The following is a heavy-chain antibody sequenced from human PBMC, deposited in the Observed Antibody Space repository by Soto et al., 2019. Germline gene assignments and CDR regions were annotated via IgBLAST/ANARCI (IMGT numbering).Heavy chain of an antibody. CDR3: ARAPTYYDFWSGYPPVDY. Sequence: QVQLQESGPGPVKPSETLSLTCTVSGGSVSSGSYYWSWIRQPPGKGLEWIGYIYYSGSTNYNPSLKSRVTISVDTSKNQFSLKLSSVTAADTAVYYCARAPTYYDFWSGYPPVDYWGQGTLVTVSS. CDR2: IYYSGST. J-gene: IGHJ4*02. CDR1: GGSVSSGSYY. D-gene: IGHD3-3*01. V-gene: IGHV4-61*01.